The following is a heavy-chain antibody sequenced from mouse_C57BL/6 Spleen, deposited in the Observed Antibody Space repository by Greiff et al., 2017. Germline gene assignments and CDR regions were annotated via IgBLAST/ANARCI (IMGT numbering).Heavy chain of an antibody. Sequence: VQLQQPGAELVMPGASVKLSCKASGYTFTSYWMHWVKQRPGQGLEWIGEIDPSDSYTNYNQKFKGKSTLTVDKSSSTAYMQLSSLTSEDSAVYYCAIYYAMDYWGQGTSVTVSS. CDR3: AIYYAMDY. V-gene: IGHV1-69*01. J-gene: IGHJ4*01. CDR1: GYTFTSYW. CDR2: IDPSDSYT.